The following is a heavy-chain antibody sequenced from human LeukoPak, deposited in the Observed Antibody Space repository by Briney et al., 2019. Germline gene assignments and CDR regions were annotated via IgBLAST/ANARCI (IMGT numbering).Heavy chain of an antibody. Sequence: ASVKVSCKASGYTFTSYDINWVRQATGQGLEWMGWMNPNSGNTGYAQKFQGRVTMTTNTSISTAYMELSSLRSEDTAVYYCAIRLRKYNWFDPWGQGTLVTVSS. D-gene: IGHD5-12*01. CDR3: AIRLRKYNWFDP. CDR1: GYTFTSYD. J-gene: IGHJ5*02. V-gene: IGHV1-8*01. CDR2: MNPNSGNT.